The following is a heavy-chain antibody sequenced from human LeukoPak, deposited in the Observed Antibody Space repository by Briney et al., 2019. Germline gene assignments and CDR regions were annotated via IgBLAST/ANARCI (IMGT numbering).Heavy chain of an antibody. CDR1: GGSISSYY. Sequence: SETLSLTCTASGGSISSYYWSWIRQPPGKGLEWIVYIYYSGSTNDNPSLKSRVTMSLDTSKNQFSLKLSSVTAADTAVYYCARGLRRYHYGPFEEWGQGTQVTVSS. D-gene: IGHD5-18*01. J-gene: IGHJ4*02. V-gene: IGHV4-59*01. CDR2: IYYSGST. CDR3: ARGLRRYHYGPFEE.